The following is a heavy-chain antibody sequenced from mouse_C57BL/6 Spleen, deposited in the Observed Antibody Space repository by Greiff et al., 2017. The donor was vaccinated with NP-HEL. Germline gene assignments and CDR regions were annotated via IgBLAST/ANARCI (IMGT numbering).Heavy chain of an antibody. J-gene: IGHJ2*01. Sequence: EVQLVESGGGLVKPGGSLKLSCAASGFTFSSYAMSWVRQTPEKRLEWVATISDGGSYTYYPDNVKGRFTISRDNAKNNLYLQMSHLKSEDTAMYYCARDGTGTRSYYFDYWGQGTTLTVSS. CDR2: ISDGGSYT. D-gene: IGHD4-1*01. CDR1: GFTFSSYA. CDR3: ARDGTGTRSYYFDY. V-gene: IGHV5-4*01.